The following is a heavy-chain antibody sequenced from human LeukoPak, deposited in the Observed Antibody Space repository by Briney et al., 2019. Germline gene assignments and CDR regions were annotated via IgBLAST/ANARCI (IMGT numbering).Heavy chain of an antibody. V-gene: IGHV4-30-4*01. Sequence: SETLSLTCTVSGDSISGGDCYWSWIRQPPGKGPEWIGYIFSGNTYYNPSLQSRLSLSVDTSKNQFSLRLSSVTAADTALYFCARVHRVAGLDYWGQGTLVTVSS. D-gene: IGHD6-19*01. CDR1: GDSISGGDCY. CDR3: ARVHRVAGLDY. CDR2: IFSGNT. J-gene: IGHJ4*02.